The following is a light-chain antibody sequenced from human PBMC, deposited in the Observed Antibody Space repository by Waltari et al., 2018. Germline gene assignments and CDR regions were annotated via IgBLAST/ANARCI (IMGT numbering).Light chain of an antibody. V-gene: IGLV1-40*01. J-gene: IGLJ1*01. CDR2: GNN. Sequence: QSVLTQPPSVSGTPGQRVTISCSGSTSNIGAGHDVHWYQHLPGTAPKLLIYGNNNRPSGVPDRFSGSKSGNTASLSISGLQAQEDEADYYCCSYVGLGTYVFGTGTKVTV. CDR3: CSYVGLGTYV. CDR1: TSNIGAGHD.